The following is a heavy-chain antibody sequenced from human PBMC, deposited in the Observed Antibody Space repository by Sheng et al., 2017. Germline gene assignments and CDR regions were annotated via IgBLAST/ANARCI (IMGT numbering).Heavy chain of an antibody. J-gene: IGHJ5*02. V-gene: IGHV4-39*07. CDR1: GGSIRSSSYY. CDR2: IYFSGST. Sequence: QLQLQESGPGLVKPSETLSLTCTVSGGSIRSSSYYWGWIRQPPGKGLEWIGSIYFSGSTYYNPSLKSRVTISVDTSKNQFSLKLSSVTAADTAVYYCATDPSLFFWFDPWGQGTLVTVSS. CDR3: ATDPSLFFWFDP.